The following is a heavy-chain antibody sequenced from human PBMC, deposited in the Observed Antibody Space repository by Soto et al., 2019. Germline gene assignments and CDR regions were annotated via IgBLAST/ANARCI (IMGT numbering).Heavy chain of an antibody. CDR3: ARQPYPSGCYYYFDY. D-gene: IGHD1-26*01. V-gene: IGHV1-69*04. Sequence: ASVKVSCKASGGTFSSYAISWVRQAPGQGLEWMGRIIPILGIANYAQKFQGRVTITADKSTSTAYMELSSLRSEDTAVYYCARQPYPSGCYYYFDYWGQGTLVTVSS. CDR1: GGTFSSYA. J-gene: IGHJ4*02. CDR2: IIPILGIA.